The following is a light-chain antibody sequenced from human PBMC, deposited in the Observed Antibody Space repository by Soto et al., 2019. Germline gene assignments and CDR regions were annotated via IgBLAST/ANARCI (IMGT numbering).Light chain of an antibody. Sequence: EIVLTQSPGTLSLSAGERATLSCRASQRISTSYLAWDQQKPGRAPRVLVYGTTTRATGIQSRFSGSGSGTEFTLTISRLEPEDFAVYYCQQYGDSHFTFGPGTKVDIK. CDR2: GTT. CDR1: QRISTSY. CDR3: QQYGDSHFT. J-gene: IGKJ3*01. V-gene: IGKV3-20*01.